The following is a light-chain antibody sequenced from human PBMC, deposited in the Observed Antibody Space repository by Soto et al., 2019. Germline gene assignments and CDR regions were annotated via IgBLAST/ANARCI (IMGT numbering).Light chain of an antibody. CDR1: SSDVGGYNY. V-gene: IGLV2-14*01. CDR3: SSYTSSSPLV. CDR2: DVS. Sequence: QSLLTQPASVSGSPGQSITISCTGTSSDVGGYNYVSWYQQHPGKAPKLMIYDVSNRPSGVSNRFSGSKSGNTASLTISGLQAEDEADYYCSSYTSSSPLVFGTGTKLTVL. J-gene: IGLJ1*01.